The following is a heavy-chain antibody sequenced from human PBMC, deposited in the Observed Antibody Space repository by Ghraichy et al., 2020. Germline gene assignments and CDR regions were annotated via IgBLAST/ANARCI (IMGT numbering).Heavy chain of an antibody. CDR2: IYYSGST. D-gene: IGHD2-2*01. V-gene: IGHV4-31*03. J-gene: IGHJ4*02. Sequence: SETLSLTCTVSGGSISSGGYYWSWIRQHPGKGLEWIGYIYYSGSTYYNPSLKSRVTISVDTSKNQFSLKLSSVTAADTAVYYCARDTSFGYCSSTSCLPMYYFDYWGQGTLVTVSS. CDR1: GGSISSGGYY. CDR3: ARDTSFGYCSSTSCLPMYYFDY.